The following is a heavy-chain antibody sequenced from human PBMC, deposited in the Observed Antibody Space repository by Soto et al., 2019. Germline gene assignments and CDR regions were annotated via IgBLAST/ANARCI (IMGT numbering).Heavy chain of an antibody. CDR2: IDEYGTTI. V-gene: IGHV3-74*01. D-gene: IGHD3-16*01. Sequence: GGSLRLSCAASGYTFSSYWMHWVRHVPGKGLLWVSRIDEYGTTINYADSVQGRFTISRDNARNTWYLEMNSLRAEATALYYCTRDNGGKGAYWGPGTLVTVSS. J-gene: IGHJ4*02. CDR1: GYTFSSYW. CDR3: TRDNGGKGAY.